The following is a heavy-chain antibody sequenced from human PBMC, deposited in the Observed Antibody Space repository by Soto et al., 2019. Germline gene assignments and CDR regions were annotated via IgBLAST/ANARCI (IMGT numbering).Heavy chain of an antibody. V-gene: IGHV1-69*06. CDR2: IIPIFDSP. Sequence: GASVKVSCKASGGSFSTYAFSWVRQAPGHGLEWMGGIIPIFDSPYYAQNFQGRVTISADRSSSTVYMELSSLTPEDTAVYYCARGAEWRGYCRKKVNWLEPWGQGTLVTVSS. D-gene: IGHD2-2*01. CDR3: ARGAEWRGYCRKKVNWLEP. CDR1: GGSFSTYA. J-gene: IGHJ5*02.